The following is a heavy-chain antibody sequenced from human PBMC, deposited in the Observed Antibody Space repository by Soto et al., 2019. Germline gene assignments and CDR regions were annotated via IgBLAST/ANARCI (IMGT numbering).Heavy chain of an antibody. D-gene: IGHD5-18*01. CDR3: ARDMGYTAMAWGWFDP. CDR1: GGSISSGGYY. Sequence: TLSLTCTVSGGSISSGGYYWSWIRQHPGKGLEWIGYIYYSGSTYYNPSLKSRVTISVDTSKNQFSPKLSSVTAADTAVYYCARDMGYTAMAWGWFDPWGQGTLVTVSS. CDR2: IYYSGST. J-gene: IGHJ5*02. V-gene: IGHV4-31*03.